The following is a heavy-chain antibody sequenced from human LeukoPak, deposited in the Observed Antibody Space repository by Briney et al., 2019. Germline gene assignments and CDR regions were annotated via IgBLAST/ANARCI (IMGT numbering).Heavy chain of an antibody. Sequence: SETLSLTCTVSGGSISSYYWSRIRQPPGKGLEWIGYIYYSGSTNYNPSLKSRVTISVDTSKNQFSLKLSSVTAADTAVYYCARTYYYDSSGYLFDYWGQGTLVTVSS. CDR1: GGSISSYY. D-gene: IGHD3-22*01. J-gene: IGHJ4*02. CDR2: IYYSGST. V-gene: IGHV4-59*08. CDR3: ARTYYYDSSGYLFDY.